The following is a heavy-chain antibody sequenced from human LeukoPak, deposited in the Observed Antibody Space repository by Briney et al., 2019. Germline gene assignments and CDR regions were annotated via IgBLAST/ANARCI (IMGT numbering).Heavy chain of an antibody. J-gene: IGHJ4*02. Sequence: NSSETLSLTCAVYGGSFSGYYWSWIRQPPGKGLEWIGEINHSGSTNYNPSLKSRVTISVDTSKNQFSLKLSSVTAADTAVYYCARQDYFDYWGQGTLVTVSS. CDR2: INHSGST. CDR3: ARQDYFDY. CDR1: GGSFSGYY. V-gene: IGHV4-34*01.